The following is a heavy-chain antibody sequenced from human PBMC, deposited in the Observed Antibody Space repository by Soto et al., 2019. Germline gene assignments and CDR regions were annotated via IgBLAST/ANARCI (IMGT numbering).Heavy chain of an antibody. V-gene: IGHV4-59*08. CDR2: IYYSGST. CDR3: ARQGPLLGYCESTSCHYDY. D-gene: IGHD2-2*01. CDR1: GGSISSYY. Sequence: SETLSLTCTVSGGSISSYYWSWIRQPPGKGLEWIGYIYYSGSTNYNPSLKSRVTISVDTSKNQFSLKLNSMTAADTAVYYCARQGPLLGYCESTSCHYDYWGQGTLVTGSS. J-gene: IGHJ4*02.